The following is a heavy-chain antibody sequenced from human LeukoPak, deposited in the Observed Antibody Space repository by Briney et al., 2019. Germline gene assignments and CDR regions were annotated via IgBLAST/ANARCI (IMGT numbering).Heavy chain of an antibody. J-gene: IGHJ4*02. CDR3: AREAEWGSYYSY. V-gene: IGHV3-53*01. Sequence: PGGSLRLSCAASGFTFSSYAMSWVRQAPGKGLEWVSVIYSGGSTYYADSVKGRFTISRDNSKNTLYLQMNSLRAEDTAVYYCAREAEWGSYYSYWGQGTLVTVSS. CDR1: GFTFSSYA. D-gene: IGHD1-26*01. CDR2: IYSGGST.